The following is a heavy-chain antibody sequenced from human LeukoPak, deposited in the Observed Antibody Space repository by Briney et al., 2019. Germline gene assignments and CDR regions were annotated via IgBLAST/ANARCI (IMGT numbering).Heavy chain of an antibody. CDR1: GLTFSDAW. Sequence: GGSLRLSCVASGLTFSDAWMSWVRQTSRKGLEWVGRIKSKVDGGTTDYGAPVKGRFTISRDDSKNTVYLQMNGLSSDDTALYYRTGPGWYLDYWGQGALVTVSS. CDR2: IKSKVDGGTT. J-gene: IGHJ4*02. CDR3: TGPGWYLDY. V-gene: IGHV3-15*01. D-gene: IGHD6-19*01.